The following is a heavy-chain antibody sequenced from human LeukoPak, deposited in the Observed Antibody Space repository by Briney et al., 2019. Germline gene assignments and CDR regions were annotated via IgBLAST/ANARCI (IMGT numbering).Heavy chain of an antibody. CDR3: ARVSGDRYYFDY. J-gene: IGHJ4*02. CDR1: GYTFPSYY. D-gene: IGHD2-21*02. CDR2: INPSGRST. Sequence: ASVKVSCKVSGYTFPSYYMHWVGQSPGQGLEWMGIINPSGRSTSYAQKFQGRVTMTRDMSTSTVYMELSSLRSEDTAVYYCARVSGDRYYFDYWGQGTLVTVSS. V-gene: IGHV1-46*01.